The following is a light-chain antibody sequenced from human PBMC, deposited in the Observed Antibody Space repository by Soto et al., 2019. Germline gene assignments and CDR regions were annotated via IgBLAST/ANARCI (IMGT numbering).Light chain of an antibody. CDR2: GAS. J-gene: IGKJ1*01. Sequence: EIVLTHSPCTLSLSPGERATLACRASQSVSSSYLAWYQQKPGQAPRLLIYGASSRATGIPDRFSVSGSGTDFTLTISRLEPEAFAVYYCQQYGSSPRTFGQGTKVEIK. V-gene: IGKV3-20*01. CDR3: QQYGSSPRT. CDR1: QSVSSSY.